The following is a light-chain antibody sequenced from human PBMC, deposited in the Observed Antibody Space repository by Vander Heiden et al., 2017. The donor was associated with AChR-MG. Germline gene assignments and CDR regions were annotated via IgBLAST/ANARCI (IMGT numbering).Light chain of an antibody. V-gene: IGLV3-25*03. J-gene: IGLJ3*02. CDR3: QSADSSGTWV. CDR2: KDS. Sequence: SYALTHPPPVSASPGQTARITCTGDALPKQYAYWYQQEPGQAPVLVIYKDSERPSGIPERFSGSSSGTTVTLTISGVQAEDEADYYCQSADSSGTWVFGGGTKLTVL. CDR1: ALPKQY.